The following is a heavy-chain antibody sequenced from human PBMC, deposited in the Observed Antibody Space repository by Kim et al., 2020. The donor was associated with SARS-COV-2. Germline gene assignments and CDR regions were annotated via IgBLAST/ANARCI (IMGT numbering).Heavy chain of an antibody. CDR3: AKGGTWIQRPQEPKEDY. Sequence: GGSLRLSCAASGFTFSSYAMSWVRQAPGKGLEWVSAISGSGGSTYYADSVKGRFTISRDNSKNTLYLQMNSLRAEDTAVYYCAKGGTWIQRPQEPKEDYWGQGTLVTVSS. J-gene: IGHJ4*02. V-gene: IGHV3-23*01. CDR2: ISGSGGST. CDR1: GFTFSSYA. D-gene: IGHD5-18*01.